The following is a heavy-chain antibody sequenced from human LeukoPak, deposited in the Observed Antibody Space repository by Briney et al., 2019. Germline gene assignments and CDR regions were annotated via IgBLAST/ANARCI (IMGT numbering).Heavy chain of an antibody. Sequence: SETLSLTCAVSGYSISSDYYWGWIRQPPGKGLEWIESIYHSGSTYYNPSLKSRVTIPVDTSKNQFSLRLSSVTAADTAVYYCARDQRGFCSSTSCYFGEYFDYWGQGTLVTVSS. V-gene: IGHV4-38-2*02. CDR3: ARDQRGFCSSTSCYFGEYFDY. J-gene: IGHJ4*02. CDR2: IYHSGST. CDR1: GYSISSDYY. D-gene: IGHD2-2*01.